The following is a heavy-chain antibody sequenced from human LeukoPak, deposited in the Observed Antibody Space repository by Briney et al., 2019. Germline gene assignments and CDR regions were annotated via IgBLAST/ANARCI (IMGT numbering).Heavy chain of an antibody. V-gene: IGHV3-21*04. D-gene: IGHD3-10*01. Sequence: GGSLRLSCAASGFTFSSYSMNWVRQAPGKGLEWVSSISSSSSYIYYADSVKGRFTISRDNAKNSLYLQMNSLRSEDTAVYYCARDPLGGSGSYDYYYYYMDVWGKGTTVTISS. CDR2: ISSSSSYI. CDR1: GFTFSSYS. CDR3: ARDPLGGSGSYDYYYYYMDV. J-gene: IGHJ6*03.